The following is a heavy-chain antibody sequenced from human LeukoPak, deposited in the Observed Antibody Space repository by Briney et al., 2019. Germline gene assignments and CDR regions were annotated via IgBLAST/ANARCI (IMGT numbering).Heavy chain of an antibody. D-gene: IGHD2-2*01. CDR2: ISYDGSNK. CDR1: GFTFSSYG. Sequence: TGGSLRLSCAASGFTFSSYGMHWVRQAPGKGLEWVAVISYDGSNKYYADSVKGRFTISRDNSKNTLYLQMNSLRAEDTAVYYCARDSPTYCSSTSCYEDPLDYWGQGTLVTVSS. CDR3: ARDSPTYCSSTSCYEDPLDY. V-gene: IGHV3-30*03. J-gene: IGHJ4*02.